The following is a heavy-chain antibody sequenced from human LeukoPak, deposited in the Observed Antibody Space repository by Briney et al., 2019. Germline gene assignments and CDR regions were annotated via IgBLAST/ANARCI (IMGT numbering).Heavy chain of an antibody. CDR1: GYTLTGYY. V-gene: IGHV1-2*02. D-gene: IGHD6-19*01. CDR3: ARVRIAVAGSGPLDY. Sequence: ASVKVSCKASGYTLTGYYMHWVRQAPGQGLEWMGWINPNSGGTNYAQKFQGRVTMTRDTSISTAYMELSRLRSDDTAVYYCARVRIAVAGSGPLDYWGQGTLVTVSS. J-gene: IGHJ4*02. CDR2: INPNSGGT.